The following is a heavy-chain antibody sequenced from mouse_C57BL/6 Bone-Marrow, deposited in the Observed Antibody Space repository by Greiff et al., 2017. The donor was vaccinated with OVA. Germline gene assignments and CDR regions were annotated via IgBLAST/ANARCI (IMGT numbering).Heavy chain of an antibody. Sequence: VQLQQSGPELVKPGASVKISCKASGYTFTDYYMNWVKQSHGKSLEWIGDINPNNGGTSYNQKFKGKATLTVDKSSSTAYMELRSLTSEDSAVXYCARGFAYWGQGTLVTVSA. J-gene: IGHJ3*01. CDR3: ARGFAY. CDR2: INPNNGGT. V-gene: IGHV1-26*01. CDR1: GYTFTDYY.